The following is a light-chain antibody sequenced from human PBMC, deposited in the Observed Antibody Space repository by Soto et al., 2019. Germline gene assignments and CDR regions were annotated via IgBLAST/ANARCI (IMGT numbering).Light chain of an antibody. Sequence: QSVLTQPASVSGSPGQSITISCTGTISDVGSHNLVSWYQQHPDKAPKLIIFEAYKRPSGVSNRFSGSKSGSTASLTISGLQAEDEADYYCCSNAVGSTYVFGTGTKVTVL. CDR2: EAY. CDR1: ISDVGSHNL. V-gene: IGLV2-23*01. CDR3: CSNAVGSTYV. J-gene: IGLJ1*01.